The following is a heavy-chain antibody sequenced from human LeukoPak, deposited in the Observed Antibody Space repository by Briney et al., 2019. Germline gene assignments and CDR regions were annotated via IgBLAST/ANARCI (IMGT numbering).Heavy chain of an antibody. CDR2: IIPIFGTA. V-gene: IGHV1-69*01. CDR1: GGTFSSYA. J-gene: IGHJ4*02. Sequence: SVKVSCKASGGTFSSYAISWVRQAPGQGLEWMGGIIPIFGTANYAQKFQGRVTITADESTSTAYMDLSSLRSEDTAVYYCARSHYYGSGTGGYWGQGTLVTVSS. CDR3: ARSHYYGSGTGGY. D-gene: IGHD3-10*01.